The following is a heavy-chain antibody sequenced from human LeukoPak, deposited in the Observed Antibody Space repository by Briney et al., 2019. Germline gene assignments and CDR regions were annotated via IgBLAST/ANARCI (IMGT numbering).Heavy chain of an antibody. CDR1: GGTFSNYA. V-gene: IGHV1-69*06. J-gene: IGHJ4*02. CDR2: IIPFFATT. Sequence: SVKVSCKASGGTFSNYAMNWVRQAPGQGLEWTGRIIPFFATTEFAQKFQGRVTITADISTNTTYMEMSGLKADDTAVYFCARGGGRDHRISGEIPFDYWGQGTLVTVSS. CDR3: ARGGGRDHRISGEIPFDY. D-gene: IGHD7-27*01.